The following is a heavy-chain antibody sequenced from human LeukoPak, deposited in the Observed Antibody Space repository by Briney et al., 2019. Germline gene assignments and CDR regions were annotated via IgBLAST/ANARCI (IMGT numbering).Heavy chain of an antibody. J-gene: IGHJ6*02. D-gene: IGHD3-16*01. CDR3: ARESARGIYGLDV. CDR1: GFTFSSYS. CDR2: INFSSSYI. V-gene: IGHV3-21*01. Sequence: GWSLRLSCAASGFTFSSYSMNWVRQAPGKGLEWVSCINFSSSYIYYADSVKGRFTVSRDNAKNSLYLQMNSLGAEDTAVYYCARESARGIYGLDVWGQGTTVTVSS.